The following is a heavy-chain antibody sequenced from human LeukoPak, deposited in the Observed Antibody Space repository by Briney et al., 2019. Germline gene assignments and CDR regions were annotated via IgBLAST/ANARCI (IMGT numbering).Heavy chain of an antibody. V-gene: IGHV3-66*01. CDR2: IYSGGST. CDR1: GFTVSSNY. J-gene: IGHJ4*02. CDR3: ARGPPPPLRLGELSLNY. Sequence: PGGSLRLSCAASGFTVSSNYVSSVRQAPGKGLEWVSVIYSGGSTYYADSGKGRFTISRDNSKNTLCLQMNSLRAADPTVYSCARGPPPPLRLGELSLNYWGQGTLVTVSS. D-gene: IGHD3-16*02.